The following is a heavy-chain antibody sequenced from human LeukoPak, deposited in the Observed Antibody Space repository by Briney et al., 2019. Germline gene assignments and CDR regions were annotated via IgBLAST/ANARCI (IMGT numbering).Heavy chain of an antibody. J-gene: IGHJ4*02. D-gene: IGHD6-13*01. CDR1: GFTFSSYA. CDR2: ISGSGGST. Sequence: GGSLRLSCAASGFTFSSYAMSWVRQAPGKGLEWVSAISGSGGSTYYADSVKGRFTISRDNSKNTLYLQMNSLRAEDTALYSCARAYTEGSSWYDYWGQGTLVTVSS. CDR3: ARAYTEGSSWYDY. V-gene: IGHV3-23*01.